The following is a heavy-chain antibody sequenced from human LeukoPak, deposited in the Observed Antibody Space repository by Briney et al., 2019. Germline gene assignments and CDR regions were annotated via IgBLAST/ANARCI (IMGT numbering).Heavy chain of an antibody. CDR2: IKQDGSEI. J-gene: IGHJ4*02. CDR3: ARWRTSNWSEFDY. CDR1: GFTFSSHW. Sequence: GGSLRLSCAASGFTFSSHWVAWLRQAPEQGLGWVANIKQDGSEIYYVDSVKGRFTISRDNAKNSLYLQMNSLRAEDTAVYFCARWRTSNWSEFDYWGQGTLVTVSS. D-gene: IGHD6-13*01. V-gene: IGHV3-7*05.